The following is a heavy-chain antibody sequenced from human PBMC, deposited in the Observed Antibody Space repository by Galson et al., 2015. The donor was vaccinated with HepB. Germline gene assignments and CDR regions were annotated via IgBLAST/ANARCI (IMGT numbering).Heavy chain of an antibody. Sequence: ETLSLTCAVYGGSFSDYYWSWIRQPPGKGLEWIGEINHSGSTNDNPSLKSRITIAVDTSKNQFSLKLTSVTAADAAVYYCARGPASVVYDYVWGSSRQPLYYLDSWGQGTLLTVSS. CDR1: GGSFSDYY. D-gene: IGHD3-16*02. CDR2: INHSGST. V-gene: IGHV4-34*01. J-gene: IGHJ4*02. CDR3: ARGPASVVYDYVWGSSRQPLYYLDS.